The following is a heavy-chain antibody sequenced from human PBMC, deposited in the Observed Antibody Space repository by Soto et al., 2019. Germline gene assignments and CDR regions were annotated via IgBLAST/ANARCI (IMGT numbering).Heavy chain of an antibody. Sequence: AASVKVSCKASGYTFTSYYMHWVRQAPGQGLEWMGIINPSGGSTSYAQKFQGRVTMTRDTSTSTVYMELSSLRSEDTAVYYCARAGSWDNCSGGSCYFYYYYYMDVWGKGTTVTVSS. CDR1: GYTFTSYY. J-gene: IGHJ6*03. CDR3: ARAGSWDNCSGGSCYFYYYYYMDV. CDR2: INPSGGST. V-gene: IGHV1-46*03. D-gene: IGHD2-15*01.